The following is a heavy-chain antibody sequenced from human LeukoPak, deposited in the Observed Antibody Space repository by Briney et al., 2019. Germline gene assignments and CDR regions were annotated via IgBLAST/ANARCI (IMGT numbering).Heavy chain of an antibody. J-gene: IGHJ4*02. CDR3: AKSLFLD. Sequence: GSLRLSCAASGFTFSSTSMSWVRQAPGKGLEWVAVTVGSGGSTYYADSVKGRFTISRDNSKNTLYLQMNSLRAEDTAVYYCAKSLFLDWGQGTLVTVSS. V-gene: IGHV3-23*01. D-gene: IGHD2-21*01. CDR2: TVGSGGST. CDR1: GFTFSSTS.